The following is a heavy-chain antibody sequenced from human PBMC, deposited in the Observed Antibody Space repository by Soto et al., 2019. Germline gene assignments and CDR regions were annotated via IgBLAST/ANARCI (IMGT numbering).Heavy chain of an antibody. J-gene: IGHJ4*02. D-gene: IGHD6-19*01. CDR1: GYTFTSYA. CDR2: INAGNGNT. V-gene: IGHV1-3*01. CDR3: AKTIPVAGTTSYDD. Sequence: ASVKVSCKASGYTFTSYAMHWVRQAPGQGLEWMGWINAGNGNTKYSQKFQGRVTITRDTSASTAYMELSSLRSEAAAVYYCAKTIPVAGTTSYDDWGQGTLVTLCS.